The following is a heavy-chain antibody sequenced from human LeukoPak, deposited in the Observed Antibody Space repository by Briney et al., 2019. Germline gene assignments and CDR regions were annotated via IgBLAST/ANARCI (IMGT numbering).Heavy chain of an antibody. Sequence: AGGSLRLSCAASGFTFSSYWMSWVRQAPGKGLEWVANIKQDGSEKYYVDSVKGRFTISRDNAKNSLYLQMNSLRAEDTAVYYCAREPLRYCSSCEGYFDYWGQGTLVTVSS. V-gene: IGHV3-7*01. J-gene: IGHJ4*02. D-gene: IGHD2-2*01. CDR3: AREPLRYCSSCEGYFDY. CDR2: IKQDGSEK. CDR1: GFTFSSYW.